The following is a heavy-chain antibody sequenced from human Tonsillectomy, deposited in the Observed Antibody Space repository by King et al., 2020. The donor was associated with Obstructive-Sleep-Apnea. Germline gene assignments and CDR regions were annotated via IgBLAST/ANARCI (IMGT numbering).Heavy chain of an antibody. V-gene: IGHV3-21*01. J-gene: IGHJ4*02. CDR3: VPPPGPFVRVLY. CDR2: ISSSSSYI. Sequence: QLVQSGGGLVKPGGSLRLSCAASVFAVSSLSMNWVRQAPGKGLEWVSSISSSSSYIYYAELVKGRFTISRDNAKNSLYLQMNSLRAEDTAVYYCVPPPGPFVRVLYWGQGTLVTVSS. CDR1: VFAVSSLS. D-gene: IGHD3-10*01.